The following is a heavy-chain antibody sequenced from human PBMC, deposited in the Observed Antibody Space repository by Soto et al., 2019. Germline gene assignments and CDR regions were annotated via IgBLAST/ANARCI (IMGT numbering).Heavy chain of an antibody. CDR2: IIPIFGTA. V-gene: IGHV1-69*12. D-gene: IGHD5-12*01. CDR3: ARGNHRWLQLWYFDL. J-gene: IGHJ2*01. Sequence: QVQLVQSGAEVKKPGSSVTVSCKASGGTFSSYTISWVRQAPGQGFEWMGGIIPIFGTANYAQRFQGRVTITADESTSTAYMELRSLRSEDTAVYYCARGNHRWLQLWYFDLWGRGTLVTVSS. CDR1: GGTFSSYT.